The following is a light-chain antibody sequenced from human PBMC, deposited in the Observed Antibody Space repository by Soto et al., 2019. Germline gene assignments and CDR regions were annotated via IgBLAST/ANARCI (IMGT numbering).Light chain of an antibody. V-gene: IGKV1-27*01. Sequence: DIQMTQSPSSLSASVGDRVTINCRASQGISNYLAWYQQKPGKVPKLLIYAASTLQSGVPSRFSGSGSGTDFILTISSLQPEDVATYYCQKYNSAPPALTFGGGTQVEIK. CDR3: QKYNSAPPALT. CDR2: AAS. CDR1: QGISNY. J-gene: IGKJ4*01.